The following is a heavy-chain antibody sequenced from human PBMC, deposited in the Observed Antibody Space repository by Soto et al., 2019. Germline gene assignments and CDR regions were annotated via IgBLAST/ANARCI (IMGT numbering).Heavy chain of an antibody. CDR3: ARDFKSGLDI. D-gene: IGHD2-15*01. CDR1: GFTFSSYW. V-gene: IGHV3-74*01. J-gene: IGHJ3*02. CDR2: INSDGSST. Sequence: GASLKISCAVSGFTFSSYWMHWVRQAPGKGLVWVSRINSDGSSTTYADSVKGRLTISRDNAKNTLYLQMNSLRAEDTAVYYCARDFKSGLDIWGQGTMVTFSS.